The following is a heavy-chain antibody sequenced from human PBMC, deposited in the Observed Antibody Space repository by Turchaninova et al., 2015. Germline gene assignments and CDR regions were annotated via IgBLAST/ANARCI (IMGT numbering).Heavy chain of an antibody. Sequence: QVHLPQWGAGLLKPSETLSLPCAVYGGSFSGYYWGWIRQTPGKGLEWIGEINHSGSIKYNPSLKSRVTMLVDTSKNQFSLKLTSVTAADTAVYYCAREAYCGGDCSLHFDSWGQGTLVTVSS. CDR1: GGSFSGYY. CDR3: AREAYCGGDCSLHFDS. J-gene: IGHJ5*01. CDR2: INHSGSI. V-gene: IGHV4-34*01. D-gene: IGHD2-21*02.